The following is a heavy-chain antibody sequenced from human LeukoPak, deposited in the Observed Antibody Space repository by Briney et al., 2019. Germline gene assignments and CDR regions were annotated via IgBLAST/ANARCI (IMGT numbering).Heavy chain of an antibody. CDR1: GYSFTSYG. J-gene: IGHJ4*02. CDR2: VSGYNGNT. Sequence: ASVTVSCTASGYSFTSYGISWVRQAPGQGLEWMGWVSGYNGNTKYAQNLQDRVTMTTDTSTTTAYMELRSLRSDDTALYYCARGVYLDSWGQGSLVTVSS. CDR3: ARGVYLDS. V-gene: IGHV1-18*01.